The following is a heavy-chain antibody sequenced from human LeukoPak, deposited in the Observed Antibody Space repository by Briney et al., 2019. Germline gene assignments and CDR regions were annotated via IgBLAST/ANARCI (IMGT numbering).Heavy chain of an antibody. Sequence: GGSLRLSRAASGFTFRNYAMRWVRQAPGKGLEWVSSITGSGDSTYYADSVKGRFTISRDNSQNTLYLQMNSLRAEDTAVYYCADSNYWYPVDYWGQGTLVTVSS. D-gene: IGHD4-11*01. V-gene: IGHV3-23*01. CDR3: ADSNYWYPVDY. J-gene: IGHJ4*02. CDR2: ITGSGDST. CDR1: GFTFRNYA.